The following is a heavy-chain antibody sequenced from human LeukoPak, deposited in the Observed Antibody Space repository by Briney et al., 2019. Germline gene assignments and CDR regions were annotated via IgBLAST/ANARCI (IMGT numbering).Heavy chain of an antibody. CDR3: AREDSSSFGEMP. V-gene: IGHV1-69*04. CDR1: GGTFSSYA. D-gene: IGHD6-13*01. J-gene: IGHJ5*02. Sequence: SVKVSCKASGGTFSSYAISWVRQAPGQGLEWMGRIIPILGIANYAQKFQGRVTITADKSTSTAYMELSSLRSEDTAVYYCAREDSSSFGEMPWGQGTLVTVSS. CDR2: IIPILGIA.